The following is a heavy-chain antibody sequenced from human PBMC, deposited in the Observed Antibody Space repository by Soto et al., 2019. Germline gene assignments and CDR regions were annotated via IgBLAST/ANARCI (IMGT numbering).Heavy chain of an antibody. CDR1: GFIFNAYA. J-gene: IGHJ4*02. CDR3: ARVASDYINSADH. Sequence: EVQLLESVGGWVQPGGSLRLSCAASGFIFNAYAMTWVRQAPGKGLEWVSAIGGSGGNTYYAASVKGRFTISRDNSKDTVDLEMNRLRVDDTAVYFCARVASDYINSADHWGQGILVTVSS. V-gene: IGHV3-23*01. CDR2: IGGSGGNT. D-gene: IGHD4-4*01.